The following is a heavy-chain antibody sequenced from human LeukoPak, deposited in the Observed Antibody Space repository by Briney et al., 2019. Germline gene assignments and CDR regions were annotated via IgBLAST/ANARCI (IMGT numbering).Heavy chain of an antibody. CDR1: GGSISSYY. V-gene: IGHV4-4*09. CDR2: IYTSGST. D-gene: IGHD6-13*01. Sequence: PSETLSLTCTVSGGSISSYYWGWIRQPPGKGLGWIEYIYTSGSTNYNPSLKSRVTISVDTSKNQFSLKLSSVIAADTAVYYCARHASIAAAGILFDYWGQGTLVTVSS. J-gene: IGHJ4*02. CDR3: ARHASIAAAGILFDY.